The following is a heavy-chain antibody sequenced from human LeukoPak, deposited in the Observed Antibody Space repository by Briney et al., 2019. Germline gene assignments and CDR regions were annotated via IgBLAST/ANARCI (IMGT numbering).Heavy chain of an antibody. J-gene: IGHJ2*01. CDR1: GGSISSYY. Sequence: PSETLSLTCTVSGGSISSYYWSWIRQPSGKGLEWIGYIYYSGSTNYNPSLKSRVTISVDTSKNQFSLKLSSVTAADTAVYYCAREHNWYFDLWGRGTLVTVSS. V-gene: IGHV4-59*01. CDR3: AREHNWYFDL. CDR2: IYYSGST.